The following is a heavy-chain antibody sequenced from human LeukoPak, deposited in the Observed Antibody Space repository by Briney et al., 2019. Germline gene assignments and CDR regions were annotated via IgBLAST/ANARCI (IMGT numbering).Heavy chain of an antibody. J-gene: IGHJ4*03. Sequence: GGSLRLSCAASGFTFDDYAMHWVRQAPGKGLEWVSGISWNSGSIGYADSVKGRFTISRDNAKNSLYLQMNSLRAEDTALYYRAKDYGGFRPGPFGLRGQGNLVTVSS. CDR2: ISWNSGSI. CDR1: GFTFDDYA. V-gene: IGHV3-9*01. D-gene: IGHD1-14*01. CDR3: AKDYGGFRPGPFGL.